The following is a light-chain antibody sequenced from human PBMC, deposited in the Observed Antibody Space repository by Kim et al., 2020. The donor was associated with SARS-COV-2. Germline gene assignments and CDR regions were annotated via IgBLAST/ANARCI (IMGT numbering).Light chain of an antibody. Sequence: ATMNCKSSQSVLYSSNNKNYLAWYQHKPGQPPKLLIYWASTRESGVPDRFSGSGSGTDFTLTVCSLQAENVAVYYCQQYYSTPLTFGVGTKVDIK. V-gene: IGKV4-1*01. CDR2: WAS. CDR3: QQYYSTPLT. J-gene: IGKJ4*01. CDR1: QSVLYSSNNKNY.